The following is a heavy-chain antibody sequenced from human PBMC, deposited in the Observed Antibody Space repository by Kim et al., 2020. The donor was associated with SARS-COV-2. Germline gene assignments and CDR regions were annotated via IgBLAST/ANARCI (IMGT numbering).Heavy chain of an antibody. J-gene: IGHJ6*02. CDR1: GFTVSSNY. Sequence: GGSLRLFCAASGFTVSSNYMSWVRQAPGKGLEWVSVIYSGGSTYYADSVKGRFTISRDNSKNTLYLQMNSLRAEDTAVYYCARDHYDYVWGSYRQYGMDVWGQGTTVTVSS. CDR3: ARDHYDYVWGSYRQYGMDV. CDR2: IYSGGST. D-gene: IGHD3-16*02. V-gene: IGHV3-66*02.